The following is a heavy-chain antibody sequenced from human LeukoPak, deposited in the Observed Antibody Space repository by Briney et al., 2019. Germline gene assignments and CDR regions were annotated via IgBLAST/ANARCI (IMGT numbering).Heavy chain of an antibody. D-gene: IGHD3-3*01. V-gene: IGHV4-30-4*08. J-gene: IGHJ3*02. CDR1: GGSISSGEYY. CDR2: IYYSGST. Sequence: SQTLSLTCTVSGGSISSGEYYWSWIRQPQGKGLEWIGYIYYSGSTYYNPSLKSRVTISVDTSKKQFSLKLSSVTAADTAVYYCARAVGDFWSGYSAFDIWGQGTMVTVSS. CDR3: ARAVGDFWSGYSAFDI.